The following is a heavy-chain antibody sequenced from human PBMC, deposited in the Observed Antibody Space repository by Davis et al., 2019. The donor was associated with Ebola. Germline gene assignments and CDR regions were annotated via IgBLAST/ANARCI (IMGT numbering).Heavy chain of an antibody. V-gene: IGHV3-7*01. D-gene: IGHD1-26*01. CDR2: IKQDGSEK. J-gene: IGHJ4*02. Sequence: GGSLRLPCAASGFTFSSYWMSWVRQAPGKGLEWVANIKQDGSEKYYADSVKGRFTISRDNSKNTLYLQMNSLRAEDTAVYYCAREWELLDYWGQGTLVTVSS. CDR1: GFTFSSYW. CDR3: AREWELLDY.